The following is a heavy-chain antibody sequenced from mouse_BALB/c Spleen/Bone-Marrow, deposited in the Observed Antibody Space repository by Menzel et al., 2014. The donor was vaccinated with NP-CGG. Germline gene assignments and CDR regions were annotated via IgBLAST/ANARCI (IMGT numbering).Heavy chain of an antibody. Sequence: VQLQQSGTELVKPGASVKLSCKTSGYTFTSYWIQWVKQRPGQGLGWIGEIFPGTGTTYYNEKFKGKATLTIDATCSTAYMQLNSLTYEDSAVYFCARRANGNGLFFDWYFDVWGAGTTVTVSS. CDR2: IFPGTGTT. V-gene: IGHV1S132*01. D-gene: IGHD2-1*01. CDR3: ARRANGNGLFFDWYFDV. CDR1: GYTFTSYW. J-gene: IGHJ1*01.